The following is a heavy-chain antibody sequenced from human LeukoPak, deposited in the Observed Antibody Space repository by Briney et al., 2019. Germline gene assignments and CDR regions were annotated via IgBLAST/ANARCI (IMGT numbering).Heavy chain of an antibody. CDR2: IYYSGST. J-gene: IGHJ4*02. V-gene: IGHV4-59*01. CDR1: GGSSSSNY. D-gene: IGHD3-10*01. Sequence: SETLSLTCTVSGGSSSSNYWSWIRQPPGKGLEWIGYIYYSGSTNYNPSLKSRVTISVDSSKNQFPLKLSSVTAADTAVYYCARMRYYYGSGSYPPFDYWGQGTLVTVSS. CDR3: ARMRYYYGSGSYPPFDY.